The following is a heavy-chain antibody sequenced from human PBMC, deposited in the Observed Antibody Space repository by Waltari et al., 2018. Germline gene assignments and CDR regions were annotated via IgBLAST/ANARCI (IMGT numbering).Heavy chain of an antibody. CDR3: AITLWFGELIFDY. J-gene: IGHJ4*02. Sequence: QVQLVQSGAEVKKPGASVKVSCKASGYTFTGYYMHWVRQAPGQGLEWMRWINPSSGGTNYAQKFQGRVTMTRDTSISSAYMELSRLGSDDTSVYYCAITLWFGELIFDYWGQGTLVTVSS. D-gene: IGHD3-10*01. CDR2: INPSSGGT. CDR1: GYTFTGYY. V-gene: IGHV1-2*02.